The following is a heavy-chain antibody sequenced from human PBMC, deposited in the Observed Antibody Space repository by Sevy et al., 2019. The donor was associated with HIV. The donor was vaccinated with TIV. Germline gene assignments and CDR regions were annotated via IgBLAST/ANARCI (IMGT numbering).Heavy chain of an antibody. J-gene: IGHJ3*02. V-gene: IGHV1-69*13. D-gene: IGHD7-27*01. CDR1: GDTFSTYG. CDR3: AREGGVATTGDHDAFDI. CDR2: IIPIFGTP. Sequence: ASVKVSYKASGDTFSTYGLSWVRQAPGQGLEWMGGIIPIFGTPNYAQKFQGRVTITADESASTAYMELSSLRSEDTAMYYTAREGGVATTGDHDAFDIWGHGTLVTVSS.